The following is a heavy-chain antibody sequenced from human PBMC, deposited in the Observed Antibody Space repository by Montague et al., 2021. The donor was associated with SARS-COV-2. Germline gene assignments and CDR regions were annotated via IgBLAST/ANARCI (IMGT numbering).Heavy chain of an antibody. CDR1: GFTFSSYE. V-gene: IGHV3-48*03. J-gene: IGHJ4*02. Sequence: SLRLSCAASGFTFSSYEMNWVRQAPGKGLEWVSDISSSGSTLYHADSVRGRFTISRDNARDSVYLQMNSLRAEDTAVYYCAREEDSYGSGTLDYWGQGTLVTVSS. D-gene: IGHD3-10*01. CDR2: ISSSGSTL. CDR3: AREEDSYGSGTLDY.